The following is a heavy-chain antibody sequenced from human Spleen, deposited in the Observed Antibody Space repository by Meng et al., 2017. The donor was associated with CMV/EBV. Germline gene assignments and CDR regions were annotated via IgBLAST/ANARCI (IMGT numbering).Heavy chain of an antibody. CDR3: ARDLGYSAYLVSYFDN. CDR1: GFTFSSYA. D-gene: IGHD5-12*01. CDR2: ISYDGSNK. J-gene: IGHJ4*02. Sequence: GGSLRLSCAASGFTFSSYAMHWVRQVPGKGLEWVAVISYDGSNKYHADSAKGRLTISRDNSKNTLYLQMNSLRAEDTAVYYCARDLGYSAYLVSYFDNWGQGTLVTVSS. V-gene: IGHV3-30*04.